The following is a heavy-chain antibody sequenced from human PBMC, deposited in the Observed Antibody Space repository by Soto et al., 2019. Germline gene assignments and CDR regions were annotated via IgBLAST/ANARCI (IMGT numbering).Heavy chain of an antibody. J-gene: IGHJ4*02. CDR1: GFIFSAYG. V-gene: IGHV3-30*18. CDR3: AKGAIYGNYFDY. D-gene: IGHD3-10*01. Sequence: PGGSLRLSCAVSGFIFSAYGMHWVRQAPGKGLEWVAVTSKDGTSEYFADSVKGRFIISRDTSQNTLYLQMNSLRPEDTAVYYCAKGAIYGNYFDYWGQGTLVTVSS. CDR2: TSKDGTSE.